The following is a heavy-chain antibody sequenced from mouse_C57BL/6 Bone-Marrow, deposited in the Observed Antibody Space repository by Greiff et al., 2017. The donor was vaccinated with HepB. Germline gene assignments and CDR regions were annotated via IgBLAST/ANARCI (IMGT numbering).Heavy chain of an antibody. D-gene: IGHD1-1*01. Sequence: EVKLQQSGAELVRPGASVKLSCTASGFNIKDDYMHWVKQRPEQGLEWIGWIDPENGDTEYASKFQGKATITADTSSNTAYLQLSSLTSEDTAVYYCTTNYGSSYGAMDYWGQGTSVAVSS. J-gene: IGHJ4*01. CDR1: GFNIKDDY. CDR2: IDPENGDT. V-gene: IGHV14-4*01. CDR3: TTNYGSSYGAMDY.